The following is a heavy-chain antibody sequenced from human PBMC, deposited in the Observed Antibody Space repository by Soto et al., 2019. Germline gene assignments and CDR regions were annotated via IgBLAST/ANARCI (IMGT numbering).Heavy chain of an antibody. CDR1: GYTFTSYA. CDR2: INAGNGNT. J-gene: IGHJ3*02. V-gene: IGHV1-3*01. D-gene: IGHD2-15*01. CDR3: ARLGYCSGGSCYPPILAFDI. Sequence: QVQLVQSGAEVKKPGASVKVSCKASGYTFTSYAMHWVRQAPGQRLEWMGWINAGNGNTKYSQKFQGRVTITRDTSASTAYMELSSLRSEDTAVYYCARLGYCSGGSCYPPILAFDIWGQGTMVTVSS.